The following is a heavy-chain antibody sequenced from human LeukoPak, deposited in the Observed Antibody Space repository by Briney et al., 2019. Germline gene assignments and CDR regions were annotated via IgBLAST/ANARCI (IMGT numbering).Heavy chain of an antibody. J-gene: IGHJ3*02. Sequence: IPGGSLRLSCAASGFTFSSYSMNWVRQAPGKGLEWVSSISSSSSYIYYADSVKGRFTISRENAKNSLYLQMNSLRAGDTAVYYCARAPNGAAAGSTYAFDIWGQGTMVTVSS. CDR1: GFTFSSYS. CDR3: ARAPNGAAAGSTYAFDI. D-gene: IGHD6-13*01. CDR2: ISSSSSYI. V-gene: IGHV3-21*01.